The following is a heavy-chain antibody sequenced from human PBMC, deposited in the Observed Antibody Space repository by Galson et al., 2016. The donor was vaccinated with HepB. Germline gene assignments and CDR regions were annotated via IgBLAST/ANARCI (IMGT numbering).Heavy chain of an antibody. CDR1: GYTFSTYA. D-gene: IGHD4-23*01. CDR3: ARRDYGSNSEYDY. CDR2: ISPYNGNT. Sequence: SVKVSCKASGYTFSTYAIHWVRQAPGQRLEWMGWISPYNGNTNYPQKLQGRVTMTTDTSTSTAYMELRSLRSDDTAVYYCARRDYGSNSEYDYWGQGTLVTVSS. V-gene: IGHV1-18*01. J-gene: IGHJ4*02.